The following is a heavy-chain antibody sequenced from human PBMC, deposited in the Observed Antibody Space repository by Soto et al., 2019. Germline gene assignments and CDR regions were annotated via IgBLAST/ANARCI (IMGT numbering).Heavy chain of an antibody. D-gene: IGHD2-15*01. J-gene: IGHJ4*02. CDR3: AKRQGTGLAAKNFDF. V-gene: IGHV3-23*01. CDR2: ISDGGDLI. CDR1: GFPFSNHA. Sequence: EVQLLESGGGLVQPGGSLRVSCAASGFPFSNHAMSWVHQAPGKGLEWVSGISDGGDLIYYADSVKGRFSMSRDNSENMLYLQMTNLRAEDTAIYFCAKRQGTGLAAKNFDFWGQGTLVTVSS.